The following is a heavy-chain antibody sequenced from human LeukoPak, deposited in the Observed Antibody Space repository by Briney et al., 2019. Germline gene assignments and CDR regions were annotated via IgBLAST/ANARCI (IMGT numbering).Heavy chain of an antibody. CDR2: IWYDESNE. CDR1: GFTFRNHG. D-gene: IGHD3-16*02. V-gene: IGHV3-33*01. Sequence: PGRSLRLSCAASGFTFRNHGMHWVRQAPGKGLEWVAVIWYDESNEYYADSVQGRFTISRDNSKNTLYLQMNSLRAEDTAVYYCARDVIPSSAPSYYFDYWGQGTLVTVSS. J-gene: IGHJ4*02. CDR3: ARDVIPSSAPSYYFDY.